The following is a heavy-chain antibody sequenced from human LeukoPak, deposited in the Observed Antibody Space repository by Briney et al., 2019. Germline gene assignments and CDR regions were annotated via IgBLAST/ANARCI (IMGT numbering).Heavy chain of an antibody. V-gene: IGHV3-43*01. CDR3: AKGGQQLVRWVFNH. CDR2: ITWNGGNT. Sequence: GGSLRLSCAASGFTFDDYSMHWVRQAPGKGLEWVSLITWNGGNTYYGDSVKGRFTISRDNSKNSLYLQMNSLRSEDTAFYYCAKGGQQLVRWVFNHWGQGTLVTVSS. J-gene: IGHJ4*02. CDR1: GFTFDDYS. D-gene: IGHD6-13*01.